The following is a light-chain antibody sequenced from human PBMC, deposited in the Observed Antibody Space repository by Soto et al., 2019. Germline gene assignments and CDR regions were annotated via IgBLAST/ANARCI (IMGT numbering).Light chain of an antibody. J-gene: IGKJ2*01. CDR3: QQYYSSPFT. CDR2: WAS. Sequence: DIVMTQSPDSLAVSLGERATINCKSSQSVLYSSNNRNYFAWYQQKPGQPPKLLIYWASTRESGVPDRFSGSGSGTDFTLNISSLQAADVAVYYCQQYYSSPFTFGQGTKLEI. V-gene: IGKV4-1*01. CDR1: QSVLYSSNNRNY.